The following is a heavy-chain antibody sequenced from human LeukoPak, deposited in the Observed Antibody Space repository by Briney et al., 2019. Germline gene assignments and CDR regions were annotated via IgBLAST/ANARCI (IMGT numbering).Heavy chain of an antibody. V-gene: IGHV4-39*01. CDR2: IYYSGST. CDR3: ARLGDSSGYYYVGGY. CDR1: GGSSSSSSYY. J-gene: IGHJ4*02. Sequence: SETLSLTCTVSGGSSSSSSYYWGWIRQPPGKGLEWIGSIYYSGSTYYKPSLKSRVTISVDTSKNQFSLKLSSVTAADTAVYYCARLGDSSGYYYVGGYWGQGTLVTVSS. D-gene: IGHD3-22*01.